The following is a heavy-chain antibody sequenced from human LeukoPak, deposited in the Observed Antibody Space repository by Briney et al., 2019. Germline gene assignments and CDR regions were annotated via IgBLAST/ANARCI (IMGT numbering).Heavy chain of an antibody. CDR1: GYTFTGYY. J-gene: IGHJ4*02. Sequence: ASVKVSCKASGYTFTGYYMHWVRQAPGRGLEWMGWINPNSGGTNYAQKFQGRVTMTRDTSISTAYMELSRLRSDDTAVYYCARETAMVSKFVYWGQGTLVTVSS. D-gene: IGHD5-18*01. CDR2: INPNSGGT. CDR3: ARETAMVSKFVY. V-gene: IGHV1-2*02.